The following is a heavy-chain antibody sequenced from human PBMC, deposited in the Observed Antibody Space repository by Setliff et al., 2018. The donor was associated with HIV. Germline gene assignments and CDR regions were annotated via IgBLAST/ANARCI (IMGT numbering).Heavy chain of an antibody. CDR3: ARDLLGSSSLVDY. D-gene: IGHD6-6*01. CDR1: GGSISSGRYY. CDR2: IYTSGST. V-gene: IGHV4-61*09. J-gene: IGHJ4*02. Sequence: SETLSLTCTVSGGSISSGRYYWSWIRQPAGKGLEWIGHIYTSGSTNYNPSLKSRVTISVDPSKNQISLKLNSVTAADTAVYYCARDLLGSSSLVDYWGQGTLVTVSS.